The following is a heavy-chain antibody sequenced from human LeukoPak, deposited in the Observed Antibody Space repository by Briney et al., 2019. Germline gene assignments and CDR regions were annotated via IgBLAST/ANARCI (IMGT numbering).Heavy chain of an antibody. CDR2: IKQDGSEK. D-gene: IGHD3-22*01. V-gene: IGHV3-7*01. CDR3: ARDPYYYESSGYFFGAFDI. Sequence: PGGSLRLSCAASGFTFSSYWMTWVRQAPGKGREWVANIKQDGSEKFYVDSVKGRFTISRDNAKNSLHLQMNSLRAEDTAVYYCARDPYYYESSGYFFGAFDIWGQGTMVTVSS. CDR1: GFTFSSYW. J-gene: IGHJ3*02.